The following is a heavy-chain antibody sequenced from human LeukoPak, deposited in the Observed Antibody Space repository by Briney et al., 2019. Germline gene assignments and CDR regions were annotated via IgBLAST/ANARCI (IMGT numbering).Heavy chain of an antibody. Sequence: SETLSLTCTVSGGSISTYYWTWVQQPPGKGLEWIGYITYNGRTDYKPSLKSRVTISLDTSKNQFSLKLSSVTAADTAVYYCAKWGYYFDSSAYVAPTDDSWGQGTLVTVSS. CDR2: ITYNGRT. V-gene: IGHV4-59*01. CDR1: GGSISTYY. D-gene: IGHD3-22*01. CDR3: AKWGYYFDSSAYVAPTDDS. J-gene: IGHJ4*02.